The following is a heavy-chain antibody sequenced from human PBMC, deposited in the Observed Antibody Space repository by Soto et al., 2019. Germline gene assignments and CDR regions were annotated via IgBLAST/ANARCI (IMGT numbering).Heavy chain of an antibody. CDR1: GGTFTSYY. CDR3: ARSSGGNFGIIIEGSNWFDP. V-gene: IGHV1-46*01. CDR2: INPHGGST. D-gene: IGHD3-3*01. Sequence: ASVKVSCKAPGGTFTSYYLNWVRQAPGQGLEWMGVINPHGGSTKYAQKFQGRITMTRDTSRSTVYMELSSLRSDDTAIYYCARSSGGNFGIIIEGSNWFDPWGQGTLVTVSS. J-gene: IGHJ5*02.